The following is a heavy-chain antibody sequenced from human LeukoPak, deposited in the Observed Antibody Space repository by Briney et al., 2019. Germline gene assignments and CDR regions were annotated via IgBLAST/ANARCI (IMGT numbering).Heavy chain of an antibody. J-gene: IGHJ4*02. CDR2: IYYSGST. V-gene: IGHV4-39*07. Sequence: PSETLSLTCTVSGGSISGSSYYWGWIRQPPGKGLEWIGSIYYSGSTYYNPSLKSRVTISVDTSKNQFSLKLSSVTAADTAVYYCAREKSYGDYAYWGQGTLVTVSS. CDR3: AREKSYGDYAY. D-gene: IGHD4-17*01. CDR1: GGSISGSSYY.